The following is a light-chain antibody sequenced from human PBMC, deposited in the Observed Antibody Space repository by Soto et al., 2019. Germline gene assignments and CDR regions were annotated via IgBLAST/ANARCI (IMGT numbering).Light chain of an antibody. V-gene: IGKV4-1*01. J-gene: IGKJ3*01. Sequence: DIVMTQSPDSLAVSLGERATIHCKSSQSLLYSSNNKNYLAWFQQKPGQPPKLVIFWASTRESGVPDRFSGSGSGTDFTLTISSLQAEDEAVYYCQQHYDTPFTFGPGTRVDIK. CDR3: QQHYDTPFT. CDR2: WAS. CDR1: QSLLYSSNNKNY.